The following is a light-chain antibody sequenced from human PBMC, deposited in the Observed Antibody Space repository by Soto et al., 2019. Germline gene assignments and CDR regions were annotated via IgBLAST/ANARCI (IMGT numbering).Light chain of an antibody. J-gene: IGLJ1*01. CDR1: SSDVGSYNL. CDR2: ENN. CDR3: CSYAGSSTFV. Sequence: QSALTQPASVSGSPGQSITISCTGTSSDVGSYNLVSWYQQHPGKAPKLMIYENNKRPSGVSNRFSGSKSGNTASLTISGLHGDDEADYHCCSYAGSSTFVFGTGTKLTVL. V-gene: IGLV2-23*01.